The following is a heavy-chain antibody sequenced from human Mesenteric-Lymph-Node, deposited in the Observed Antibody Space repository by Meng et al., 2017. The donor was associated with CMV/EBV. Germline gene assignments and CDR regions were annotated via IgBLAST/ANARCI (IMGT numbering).Heavy chain of an antibody. Sequence: GGSLRLSCAASGFTVSSYYMSWVRQAPGKGLEWVSVIYSGGNAYYADSVKSRFTISRDNSKNTLFLQMNSLIPDDTAVYYCARDHSSEPEWYFDLWGRGTLVTVSS. V-gene: IGHV3-53*01. CDR2: IYSGGNA. J-gene: IGHJ2*01. CDR3: ARDHSSEPEWYFDL. CDR1: GFTVSSYY. D-gene: IGHD2/OR15-2a*01.